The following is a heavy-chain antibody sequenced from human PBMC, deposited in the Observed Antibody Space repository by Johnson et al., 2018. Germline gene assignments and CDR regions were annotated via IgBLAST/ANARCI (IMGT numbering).Heavy chain of an antibody. Sequence: QVQLVQSGAEVKKXGSSVTVXCKVFGGNFTNYVISWVRQAPGQGLECVGRIIPIVGVPNYAQKFQGRVRITADRSTTTAYLELRSLRSEDQAVDYCARLNPGAWGQGTIVSV. CDR1: GGNFTNYV. J-gene: IGHJ3*01. V-gene: IGHV1-69*04. CDR2: IIPIVGVP. CDR3: ARLNPGA.